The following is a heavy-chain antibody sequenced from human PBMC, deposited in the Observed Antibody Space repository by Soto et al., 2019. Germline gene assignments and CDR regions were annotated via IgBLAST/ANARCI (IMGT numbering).Heavy chain of an antibody. CDR1: GYTFTSYG. V-gene: IGHV1-18*01. CDR2: ISAYNGNT. J-gene: IGHJ3*02. Sequence: GASVKVSCKASGYTFTSYGISWVRQAPGQGLEWMGWISAYNGNTNYAQKLQGRVTMTTDTSTSTAFTELRSLRSDDTAVYYCARERGGSYSPDAFDIWGQGTMVTVSS. CDR3: ARERGGSYSPDAFDI. D-gene: IGHD1-26*01.